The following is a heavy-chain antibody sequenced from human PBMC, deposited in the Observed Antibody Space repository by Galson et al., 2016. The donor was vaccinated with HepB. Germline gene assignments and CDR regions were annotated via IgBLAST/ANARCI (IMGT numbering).Heavy chain of an antibody. Sequence: SLRLSCAASGFTFSSYAMNWVRQAPGKGLQWVSGISGGGVSTHYADSVKGRFTISRDNSKNTLYLQMNSLRAEDTAVYYCAKGRCCGGDCYSSDYWGQGALVTVSS. V-gene: IGHV3-23*01. CDR3: AKGRCCGGDCYSSDY. CDR2: ISGGGVST. J-gene: IGHJ4*02. CDR1: GFTFSSYA. D-gene: IGHD2-21*02.